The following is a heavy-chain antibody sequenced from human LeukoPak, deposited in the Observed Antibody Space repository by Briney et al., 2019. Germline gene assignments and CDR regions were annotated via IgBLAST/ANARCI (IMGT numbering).Heavy chain of an antibody. CDR2: ISSSSSYI. D-gene: IGHD3-10*01. CDR1: GFTFSSYS. CDR3: ARGVKGSLDY. V-gene: IGHV3-21*01. Sequence: PGGSLGLPCAASGFTFSSYSMNWVRQAPGKGLEWVSSISSSSSYIYYADSVKGRFTISRDNAKNSLYLQMNSLRAEDTAVYYCARGVKGSLDYWGQGTLVTVSS. J-gene: IGHJ4*02.